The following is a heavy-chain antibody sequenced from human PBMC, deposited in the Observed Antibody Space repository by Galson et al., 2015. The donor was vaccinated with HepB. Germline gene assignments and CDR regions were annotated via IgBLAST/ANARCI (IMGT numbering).Heavy chain of an antibody. CDR1: GFSFSNYW. D-gene: IGHD3-10*01. J-gene: IGHJ4*02. Sequence: SLRLSCAASGFSFSNYWMDWVRQAPGKGLEWVANIKQDGSEKYYVDSVKGRFTISRDNAKNSLYLQMNSLRAEDTAVYYCSVQLEDWGRGALVTVSS. V-gene: IGHV3-7*03. CDR2: IKQDGSEK. CDR3: SVQLED.